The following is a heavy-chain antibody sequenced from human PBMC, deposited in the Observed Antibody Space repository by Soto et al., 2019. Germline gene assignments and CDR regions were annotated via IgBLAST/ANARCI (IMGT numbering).Heavy chain of an antibody. D-gene: IGHD1-26*01. CDR2: ISSSGTYI. V-gene: IGHV3-21*02. J-gene: IGHJ4*02. Sequence: EVQLVESGGGLVRPGGSLRLSCAASGFTFDTFTVNWVRQAPGKGLEWVSSISSSGTYIHYADSVKGRFTISRDNGKNSLYLQMNSLRVEDTAVYYCPRGEGSGSYQAYWGQGVLVTVSS. CDR1: GFTFDTFT. CDR3: PRGEGSGSYQAY.